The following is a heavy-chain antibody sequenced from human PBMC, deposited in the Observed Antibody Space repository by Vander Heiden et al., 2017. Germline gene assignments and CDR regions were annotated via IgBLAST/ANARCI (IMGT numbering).Heavy chain of an antibody. Sequence: EVQVLEPGGGLLQRGGSPRLSGAASGFTFSSQAMGGVRQASGTGLEWVSDIGGSGGSTYYAESVKGRFTISRDNAKNSLYLQMNSLRAEDTAVYYCAKEVDVWSGYYHLWGQGTLVTVSS. CDR2: IGGSGGST. CDR1: GFTFSSQA. V-gene: IGHV3-23*01. CDR3: AKEVDVWSGYYHL. D-gene: IGHD3-3*01. J-gene: IGHJ5*02.